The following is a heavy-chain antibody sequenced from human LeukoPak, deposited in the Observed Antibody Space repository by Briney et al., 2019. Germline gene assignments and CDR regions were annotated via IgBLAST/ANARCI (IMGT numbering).Heavy chain of an antibody. CDR1: GFTFSSYS. CDR3: ARVWRLVRDY. Sequence: PGGSLRLSCAASGFTFSSYSMNWVRQAPGKGLEWVANIKQDGSEKYYVDSVKGRFTISRDNAKNSLYLQMNSLRAEDTAVCYCARVWRLVRDYWGQGTLVTVSS. CDR2: IKQDGSEK. V-gene: IGHV3-7*01. D-gene: IGHD6-19*01. J-gene: IGHJ4*02.